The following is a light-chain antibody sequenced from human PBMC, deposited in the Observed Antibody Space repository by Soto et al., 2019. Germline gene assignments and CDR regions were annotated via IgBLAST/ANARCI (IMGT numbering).Light chain of an antibody. CDR1: QSVSSN. CDR2: GAS. CDR3: QQYNNWLWT. J-gene: IGKJ1*01. Sequence: EIVMTQSPATLSVSPGERATLSCRASQSVSSNLDWYQQKPGQAPRLLIYGASTRATGIPARFSGSGSGTDFTLTISSLQSEDCAVYDCQQYNNWLWTFGQGTKVEIK. V-gene: IGKV3-15*01.